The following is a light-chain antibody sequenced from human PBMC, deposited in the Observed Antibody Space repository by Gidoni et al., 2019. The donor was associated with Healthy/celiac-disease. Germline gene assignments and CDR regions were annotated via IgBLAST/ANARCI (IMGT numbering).Light chain of an antibody. V-gene: IGKV3-20*01. CDR3: QQNGSSPRT. CDR2: GAS. CDR1: ESVNSSY. Sequence: EIVLPQSLGTLSLSTWERATLSCRASESVNSSYLAGYQQKPGQSPRLLIYGASIRASGIPDRSSGSGSGTDFTFTSSRLGPEDLAVYYCQQNGSSPRTFGQGTKLEIK. J-gene: IGKJ1*01.